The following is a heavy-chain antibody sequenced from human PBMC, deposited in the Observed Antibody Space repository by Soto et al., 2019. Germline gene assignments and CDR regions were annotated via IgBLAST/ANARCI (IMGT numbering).Heavy chain of an antibody. D-gene: IGHD6-19*01. V-gene: IGHV1-69*04. CDR1: GGTFSTST. J-gene: IGHJ4*02. CDR2: SIPLVDRA. Sequence: QVQLVQSGAEVKKPGSSVKIPCQASGGTFSTSTISWVRQAPGQGLEWMGRSIPLVDRAIYAHNFQGRVTMTADKSTNTVYMEMFSLRSDDTAVYYCARAVAGTSILDSWGQGTLVTVSS. CDR3: ARAVAGTSILDS.